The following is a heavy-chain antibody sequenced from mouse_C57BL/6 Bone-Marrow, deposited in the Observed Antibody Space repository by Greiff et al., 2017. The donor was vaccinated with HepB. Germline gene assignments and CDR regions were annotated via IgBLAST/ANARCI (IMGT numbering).Heavy chain of an antibody. D-gene: IGHD1-1*01. CDR3: TPYYYGSA. CDR1: GFNIKDDY. Sequence: VQLQQSGAELVRPGASVKLSCTASGFNIKDDYMHWVKQRPEQGLEWIGWIDPENGDTEYASKFQGKATITADTSSNKAYLQLSSLTSEDTSVYYCTPYYYGSAWGQGTTLTVSS. J-gene: IGHJ2*01. V-gene: IGHV14-4*01. CDR2: IDPENGDT.